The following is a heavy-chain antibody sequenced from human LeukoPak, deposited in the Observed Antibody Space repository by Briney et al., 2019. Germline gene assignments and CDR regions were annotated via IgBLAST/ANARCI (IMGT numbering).Heavy chain of an antibody. Sequence: SCKXXGYTFTSYYMHWVRQAPGQGLEWMGIINPSGGSTSYAQKFQGRVTMTRDTSTSTVYMELSSLRSEDTAVYYCARDNWNDNGMDVWGQGTTVTVSS. V-gene: IGHV1-46*01. CDR1: GYTFTSYY. J-gene: IGHJ6*02. CDR2: INPSGGST. CDR3: ARDNWNDNGMDV. D-gene: IGHD1-1*01.